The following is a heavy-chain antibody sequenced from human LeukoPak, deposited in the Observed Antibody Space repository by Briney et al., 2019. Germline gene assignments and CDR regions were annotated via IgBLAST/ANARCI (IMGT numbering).Heavy chain of an antibody. CDR1: GFTFSNYA. CDR2: ISYDGSNK. CDR3: AREGDSTGWYYFDY. J-gene: IGHJ4*02. D-gene: IGHD6-19*01. Sequence: GGSLRLSCAASGFTFSNYAMHWVRQAPRKGVEWVAVISYDGSNKDYADSVKGRFTISRDNSKNTLYLQMNSLRAEDTAVYYCAREGDSTGWYYFDYWGQGTLVTVSS. V-gene: IGHV3-30*04.